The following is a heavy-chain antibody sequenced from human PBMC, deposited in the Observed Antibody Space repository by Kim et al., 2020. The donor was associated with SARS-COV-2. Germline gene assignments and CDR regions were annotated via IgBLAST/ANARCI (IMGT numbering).Heavy chain of an antibody. CDR3: ARGDNYDSSGATRY. D-gene: IGHD3-22*01. Sequence: NPSLKSRVTISVDTSKTQFSLKLSSVTAADTAVYYCARGDNYDSSGATRYWGQGTLVTVSS. V-gene: IGHV4-34*01. J-gene: IGHJ4*02.